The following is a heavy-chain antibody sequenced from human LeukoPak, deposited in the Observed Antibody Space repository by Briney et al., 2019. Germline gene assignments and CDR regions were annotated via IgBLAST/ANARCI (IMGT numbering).Heavy chain of an antibody. J-gene: IGHJ4*02. CDR3: AREPKTGYYNVLPFDY. CDR1: GGSISSGSDY. D-gene: IGHD3-9*01. V-gene: IGHV4-61*02. Sequence: PSETLSLTCTVSGGSISSGSDYWSWIRQPAGKGLEWIGRIYASGSTNYNPSLKSRVTISVDTSKNQFSLKLSSVTAAGTAVYYCAREPKTGYYNVLPFDYWGQGTLVTVSS. CDR2: IYASGST.